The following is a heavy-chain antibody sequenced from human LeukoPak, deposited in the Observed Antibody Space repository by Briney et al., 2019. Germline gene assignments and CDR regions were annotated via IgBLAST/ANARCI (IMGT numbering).Heavy chain of an antibody. CDR1: GFTVSTNY. CDR3: ARGQMATVVYFDS. J-gene: IGHJ4*02. V-gene: IGHV3-66*01. Sequence: GGSLRLSCAASGFTVSTNYMSWVRQPPGRGLEWVSVLYSGGNTYYADSVKGRFTISRDNSKNTPYLQMNSLRAEDTAVYYCARGQMATVVYFDSWGQGTPVTVSS. CDR2: LYSGGNT. D-gene: IGHD5-24*01.